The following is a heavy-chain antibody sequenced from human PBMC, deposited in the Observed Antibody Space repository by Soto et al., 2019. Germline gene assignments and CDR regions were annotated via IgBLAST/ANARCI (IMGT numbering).Heavy chain of an antibody. V-gene: IGHV1-2*02. CDR1: GYTFTAYY. CDR3: ARNMDYYYGPGSGNGHGF. Sequence: QVQLVQSGAELKEPGDSVRVSCEASGYTFTAYYIHWVRQAPGQGLEWMGWINPRFGDTSYAQDLQGRFSMTMYTSISTVYMELSRLTSDDTAIYYCARNMDYYYGPGSGNGHGFWGQGTTVTVFS. CDR2: INPRFGDT. D-gene: IGHD3-10*01. J-gene: IGHJ6*02.